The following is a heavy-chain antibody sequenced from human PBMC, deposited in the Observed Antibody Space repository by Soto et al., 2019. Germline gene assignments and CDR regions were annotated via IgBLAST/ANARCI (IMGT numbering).Heavy chain of an antibody. V-gene: IGHV2-5*02. CDR3: AHLDSISWYSSIVPFDY. CDR1: GFSLSTSGVG. J-gene: IGHJ4*02. D-gene: IGHD6-13*01. CDR2: IYWDDDK. Sequence: QITLKESGPTLVKPTQTLTLTCTFSGFSLSTSGVGVGWIRQPPGKALEWLALIYWDDDKRYSPSLKSRLTIHKDPSKKQVLLTMTNMDPVDTSTYYCAHLDSISWYSSIVPFDYWGQGTLVTVSS.